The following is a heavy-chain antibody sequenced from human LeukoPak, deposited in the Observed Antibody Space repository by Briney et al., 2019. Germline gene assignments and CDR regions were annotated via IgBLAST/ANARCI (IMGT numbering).Heavy chain of an antibody. CDR2: IYTSGST. CDR3: ARDGYYGSGSYYKEWWFDH. D-gene: IGHD3-10*01. J-gene: IGHJ5*02. CDR1: GGSISSYY. V-gene: IGHV4-4*07. Sequence: PSATLSLTGAVAGGSISSYYWSWIRPPAGKGLEWIGRIYTSGSTNYNPSLKSRVTMSVDTSKNQFSLKLSSVTAADTAVYYCARDGYYGSGSYYKEWWFDHWGQGTLVTVSS.